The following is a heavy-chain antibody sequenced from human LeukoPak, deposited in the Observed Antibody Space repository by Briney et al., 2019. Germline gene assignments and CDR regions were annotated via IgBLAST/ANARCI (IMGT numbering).Heavy chain of an antibody. J-gene: IGHJ4*02. V-gene: IGHV4-38-2*01. CDR3: ARVLPVPYLLDS. D-gene: IGHD3-10*02. CDR1: GHSTTRGYY. CDR2: FFQSEKS. Sequence: SETLSLTCGISGHSTTRGYYWAWFRQSPGKGPEWIATFFQSEKSFYNASLESRVITSLDTSKSQFSLNLTSATAADTAVYYCARVLPVPYLLDSWGQGTHVTVSS.